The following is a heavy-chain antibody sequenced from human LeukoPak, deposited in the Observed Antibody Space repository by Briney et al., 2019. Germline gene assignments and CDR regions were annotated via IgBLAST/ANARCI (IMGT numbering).Heavy chain of an antibody. CDR1: GDSVSSNSTV. V-gene: IGHV6-1*01. D-gene: IGHD6-6*01. CDR2: TYYRSKWYN. Sequence: SQTLSLTCAISGDSVSSNSTVWNWIGQSPSRGLEWLGRTYYRSKWYNDYAGSVKSRITINPDTSKNQFSLQLNSVTPEDTAVYYCARRGPAGSSSSGMDVWGQGTTVTVSS. CDR3: ARRGPAGSSSSGMDV. J-gene: IGHJ6*02.